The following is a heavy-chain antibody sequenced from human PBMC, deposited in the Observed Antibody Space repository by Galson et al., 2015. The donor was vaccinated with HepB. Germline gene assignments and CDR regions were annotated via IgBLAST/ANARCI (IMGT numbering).Heavy chain of an antibody. CDR1: GFSFSSYA. CDR2: ISSDGGST. J-gene: IGHJ4*02. V-gene: IGHV3-64*02. CDR3: ARVFDCSTTNCYSHFDY. Sequence: FLRLSCAASGFSFSSYAMHWVRQAPGKGLEYVSAISSDGGSTYYADSVKGRFTISRDNSKSTLYLQMGDLRAEDMAVYYCARVFDCSTTNCYSHFDYWGQGTLVTVSS. D-gene: IGHD2-2*01.